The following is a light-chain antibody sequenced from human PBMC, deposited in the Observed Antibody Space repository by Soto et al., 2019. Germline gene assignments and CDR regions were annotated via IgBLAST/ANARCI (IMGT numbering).Light chain of an antibody. Sequence: EIVLTQSPATLSLSPGERATLSCRASPSVTNFLAWYQQKPGQAPRLLIYGAFNRATGIPARFSGSGSGTDFTLTISSLEPEDSAVYYCQQRNVWPPVTFGQGTDWRL. V-gene: IGKV3-11*01. CDR2: GAF. J-gene: IGKJ5*01. CDR3: QQRNVWPPVT. CDR1: PSVTNF.